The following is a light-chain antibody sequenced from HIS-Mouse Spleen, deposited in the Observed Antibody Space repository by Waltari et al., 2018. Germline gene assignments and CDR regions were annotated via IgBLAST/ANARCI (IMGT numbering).Light chain of an antibody. CDR1: SRSIASNY. CDR3: QDYDRSKQRV. V-gene: IGLV6-57*02. Sequence: NFMLTQPHSVSESPGKTVTISCTGSSRSIASNYVQWYQQLPGSAPTPVIYEDNQRTSGVPGPFSCFIEGSSNSASLPISGLKTEDGAGYYCQDYDRSKQRVLGGGNKLAVL. J-gene: IGLJ3*02. CDR2: EDN.